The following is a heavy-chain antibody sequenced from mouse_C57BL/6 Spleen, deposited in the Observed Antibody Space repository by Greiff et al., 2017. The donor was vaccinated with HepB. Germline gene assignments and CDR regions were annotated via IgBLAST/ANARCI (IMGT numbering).Heavy chain of an antibody. J-gene: IGHJ3*01. V-gene: IGHV1-69*01. CDR2: IDPSDSYT. CDR1: GYTFTSYW. Sequence: QVQLQQPGAELVMPGASVKLSCKASGYTFTSYWMHWVKQRPGQGLEWIGEIDPSDSYTNYNQKFKGKSTLTVDKSSSTAYMQLSSLNAEDSAVYYWARAGPPFAYWGQGTLVTVSA. CDR3: ARAGPPFAY.